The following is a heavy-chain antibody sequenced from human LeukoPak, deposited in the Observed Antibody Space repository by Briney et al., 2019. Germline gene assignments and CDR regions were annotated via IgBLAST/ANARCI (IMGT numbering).Heavy chain of an antibody. Sequence: ASVKVSCKASGYTFTSYGISWVRQAPGQGLEWMGWISAYNGNTNYAQRLQGRVTMTTDTSTSTAYMELRSLRSDDTAVYYCARVPTTVTTRYYFDYWGQGTLVTVSS. CDR1: GYTFTSYG. V-gene: IGHV1-18*01. J-gene: IGHJ4*02. CDR3: ARVPTTVTTRYYFDY. D-gene: IGHD4-17*01. CDR2: ISAYNGNT.